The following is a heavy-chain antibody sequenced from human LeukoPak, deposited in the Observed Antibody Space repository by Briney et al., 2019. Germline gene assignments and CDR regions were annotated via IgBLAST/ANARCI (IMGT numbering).Heavy chain of an antibody. CDR2: IGVSSNTI. Sequence: GGSLRLSCAASGFPFSSYSMNWVRKAPGKGLEWVSYIGVSSNTIYYADSVKGRFTISRDNAKNSLYLQMSSLRDEDTAVYYCARDSSYAQDYWGQGTLVTVSS. D-gene: IGHD2/OR15-2a*01. CDR1: GFPFSSYS. CDR3: ARDSSYAQDY. V-gene: IGHV3-48*02. J-gene: IGHJ4*02.